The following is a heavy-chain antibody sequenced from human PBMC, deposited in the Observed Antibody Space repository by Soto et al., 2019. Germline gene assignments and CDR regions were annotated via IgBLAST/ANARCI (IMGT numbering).Heavy chain of an antibody. CDR3: ARLPNKSPQN. CDR2: ISNGGSR. CDR1: GFTFSSYW. V-gene: IGHV3-74*01. Sequence: EVQLVESGGGLVQPGGSLRLSCVASGFTFSSYWLHWVRQAPGKGLGWVSSISNGGSRIYADLVKGRFTISRDNAKNTLYLQMNSLRAEDTAVYYCARLPNKSPQNWGQGTLVIVSP. J-gene: IGHJ1*01.